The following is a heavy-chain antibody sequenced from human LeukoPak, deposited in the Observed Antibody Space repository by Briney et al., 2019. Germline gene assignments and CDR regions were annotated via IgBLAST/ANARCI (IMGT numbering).Heavy chain of an antibody. D-gene: IGHD6-6*01. V-gene: IGHV4-59*08. CDR3: AGTSITARPQTYYYYGLDV. CDR2: IYYSGST. CDR1: GGSISSYY. Sequence: SETLSLTCTVSGGSISSYYWSWIRQPPGKGLEWIGYIYYSGSTNYNPSLKSRVTISVDTSKNQFSPKLSSVTAADTAVYYCAGTSITARPQTYYYYGLDVWGQGTTVTVSS. J-gene: IGHJ6*02.